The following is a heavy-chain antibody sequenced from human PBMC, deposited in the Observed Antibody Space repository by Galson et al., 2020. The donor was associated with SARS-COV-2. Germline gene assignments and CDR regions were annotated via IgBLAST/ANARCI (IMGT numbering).Heavy chain of an antibody. V-gene: IGHV3-23*01. Sequence: GSLRLSCAASGFTFSSSVMRWFRQAPGKGPEWVSYITESAVNTYYTDSVKGRFTISRDNSKNTLSLQMNSLRAEDTAVYYCVKYGNDYWGQGTLVTVSS. CDR1: GFTFSSSV. D-gene: IGHD1-26*01. CDR2: ITESAVNT. J-gene: IGHJ4*02. CDR3: VKYGNDY.